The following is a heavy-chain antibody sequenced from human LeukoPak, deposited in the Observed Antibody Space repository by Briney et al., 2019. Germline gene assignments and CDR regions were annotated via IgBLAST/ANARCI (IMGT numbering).Heavy chain of an antibody. J-gene: IGHJ4*02. CDR3: ARGGSCSGGNCKYTRKEIGY. Sequence: GGSLRLSCAASGFTFSSYEMNWVRQAPGKGLEWVSYISSSGSTIYYADSVKGRFTISRDNAKNTMYVHMNSLRADDTAVYYCARGGSCSGGNCKYTRKEIGYWGQGTLVTVSS. D-gene: IGHD2-15*01. CDR2: ISSSGSTI. CDR1: GFTFSSYE. V-gene: IGHV3-48*03.